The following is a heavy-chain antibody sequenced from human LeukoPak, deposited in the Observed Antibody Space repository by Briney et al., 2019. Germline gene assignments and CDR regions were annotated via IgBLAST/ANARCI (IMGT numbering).Heavy chain of an antibody. V-gene: IGHV3-21*01. CDR2: ITSGSSYR. D-gene: IGHD3-22*01. J-gene: IGHJ4*02. CDR1: GFTFSSYN. Sequence: GGSLRLSCAASGFTFSSYNMNWVRQAPGKGLEWVSSITSGSSYRFYADSVKGRFTISRDNAKNSLYLQMNSLRAEDTAVYYCAKDSLGDSSGYWAGSDFDYWGQGTLVTVSS. CDR3: AKDSLGDSSGYWAGSDFDY.